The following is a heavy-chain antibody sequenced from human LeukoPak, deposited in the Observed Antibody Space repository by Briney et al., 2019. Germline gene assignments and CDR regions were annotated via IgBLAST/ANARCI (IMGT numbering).Heavy chain of an antibody. D-gene: IGHD1-1*01. CDR3: AREGATGTTGYFDY. Sequence: PSETLSLTCTVSGGSISSGDYYWSWIRQPPGKGLEWIGYIYYSGSTYYNPSLKSRVTISVDTSKNQFSLKLSSVTAADTAVYYCAREGATGTTGYFDYWGQGTLVTVSS. V-gene: IGHV4-30-4*08. J-gene: IGHJ4*02. CDR2: IYYSGST. CDR1: GGSISSGDYY.